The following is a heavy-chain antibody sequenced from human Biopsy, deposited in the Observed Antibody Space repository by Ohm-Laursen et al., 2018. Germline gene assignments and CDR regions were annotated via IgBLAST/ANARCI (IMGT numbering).Heavy chain of an antibody. J-gene: IGHJ6*02. D-gene: IGHD3-9*01. CDR2: IYYSGST. CDR3: ARDLVDHDLSTGDLGEQHYAMDA. V-gene: IGHV4-59*01. CDR1: GASITSYY. Sequence: SGTLSLTCTVSGASITSYYWSWIRQPPGKGLEWIAFIYYSGSTSYNPSLESRVSLSVDTSKNQVSLKLSSVTAADTAVYYCARDLVDHDLSTGDLGEQHYAMDAWGQGTTVTVSS.